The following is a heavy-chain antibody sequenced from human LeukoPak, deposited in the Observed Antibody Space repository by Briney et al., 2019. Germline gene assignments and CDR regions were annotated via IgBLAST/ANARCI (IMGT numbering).Heavy chain of an antibody. Sequence: AESLKISCKGSGYSFTSYWIAWVRQMPGKGLEWMGIMYPGDSQTRYSPSFQGQVTISADKSISTAYLQWSRLEASDTAMYYCARRRYYYDSSGYHFDYWGQGTLVTVSS. CDR3: ARRRYYYDSSGYHFDY. CDR2: MYPGDSQT. CDR1: GYSFTSYW. V-gene: IGHV5-51*01. J-gene: IGHJ4*02. D-gene: IGHD3-22*01.